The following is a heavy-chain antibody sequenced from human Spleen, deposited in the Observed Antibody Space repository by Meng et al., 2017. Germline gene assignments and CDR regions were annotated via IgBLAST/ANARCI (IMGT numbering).Heavy chain of an antibody. D-gene: IGHD2-21*01. CDR3: ARNGAYCLEY. V-gene: IGHV4-34*01. Sequence: QVQLQQWGAGLLKPSETLSLTCGVYGGSFSGYSWNWIRQPPGKGLEWIGEIEHSEGPNYNPSLKSRVTISVDTSKNQISLELTSVTAADTAVYYCARNGAYCLEYWGQGSLVTVSS. CDR2: IEHSEGP. J-gene: IGHJ4*02. CDR1: GGSFSGYS.